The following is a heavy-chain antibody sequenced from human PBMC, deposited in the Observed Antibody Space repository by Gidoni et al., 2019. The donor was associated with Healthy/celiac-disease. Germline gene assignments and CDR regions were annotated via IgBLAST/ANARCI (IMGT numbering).Heavy chain of an antibody. V-gene: IGHV3-23*01. Sequence: EVQLLESGGGLVPPGGSLRLACAASGFTFSTYAMSWVRQAPGKGLEWVSAISGSGGSTYDADSVKGRFTISKDNSKNTLYLQMNSLRAEDTAIYYCAKAGSGSYYGSYFDYWGQGTLVTVSS. J-gene: IGHJ4*02. D-gene: IGHD1-26*01. CDR2: ISGSGGST. CDR1: GFTFSTYA. CDR3: AKAGSGSYYGSYFDY.